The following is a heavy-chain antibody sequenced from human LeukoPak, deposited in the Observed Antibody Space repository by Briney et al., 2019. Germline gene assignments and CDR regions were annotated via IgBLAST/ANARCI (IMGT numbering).Heavy chain of an antibody. J-gene: IGHJ4*02. CDR2: ISSSGGTI. CDR3: ARMEAAAGTFDS. V-gene: IGHV3-11*01. D-gene: IGHD6-13*01. Sequence: EGSLRLSCAASGFTFSDYYMSWIRQAPGKGLEWVSYISSSGGTIYYADSVKGRFTISRDNAKNSLYLQMNSLRAEDTAVYYCARMEAAAGTFDSWGQGTLVTVSS. CDR1: GFTFSDYY.